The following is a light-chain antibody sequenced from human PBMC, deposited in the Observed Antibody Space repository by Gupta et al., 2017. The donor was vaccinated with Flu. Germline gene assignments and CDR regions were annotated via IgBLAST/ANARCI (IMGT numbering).Light chain of an antibody. V-gene: IGKV1-39*01. CDR3: QQSSITPLT. CDR2: GVS. Sequence: GDRVTITCRASQSVGTYVNWYQQKPGKAPKLLIYGVSTLQSGVPSRFSGSGSGTDFTLTISILQPEDFATYYCQQSSITPLTFGGGTNVEIK. J-gene: IGKJ4*01. CDR1: QSVGTY.